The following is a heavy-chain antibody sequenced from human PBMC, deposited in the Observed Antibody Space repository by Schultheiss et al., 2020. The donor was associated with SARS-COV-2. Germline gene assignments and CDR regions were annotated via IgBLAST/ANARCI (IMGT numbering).Heavy chain of an antibody. V-gene: IGHV1-46*01. CDR1: GFTFSDYY. D-gene: IGHD1-7*01. CDR3: ARGPDELELRGQGDY. CDR2: INPSGGST. Sequence: ASVKVSCKASGFTFSDYYMHWVRQAPGQGLEWMGRINPSGGSTSYAQKFQGRVTMTRDTSTSTVYMELSRLRSDDTAVYYCARGPDELELRGQGDYWGQGTLVTVSS. J-gene: IGHJ4*02.